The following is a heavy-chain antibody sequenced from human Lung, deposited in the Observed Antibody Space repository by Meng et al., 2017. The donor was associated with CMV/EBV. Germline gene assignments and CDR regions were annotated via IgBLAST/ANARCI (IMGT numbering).Heavy chain of an antibody. V-gene: IGHV5-51*01. D-gene: IGHD2-8*01. Sequence: XVSCKGSGYMFSVYWIAWVRQMPGKDLEWVGIVYPGDSGTRYSPSLQGQVTISVDKSISTAYLQWSSLRASDTAIYYCARQGHGVPLDFWGQGPLVTVSS. J-gene: IGHJ4*02. CDR3: ARQGHGVPLDF. CDR1: GYMFSVYW. CDR2: VYPGDSGT.